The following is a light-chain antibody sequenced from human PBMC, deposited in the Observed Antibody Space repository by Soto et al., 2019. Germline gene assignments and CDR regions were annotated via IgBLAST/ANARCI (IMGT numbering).Light chain of an antibody. CDR3: SSFTSSGSYV. Sequence: QSALTQPASVSGSPGQSITISCTGTSSDVGTYHYVSWYQQNPGKAPKLMICDVSNRPSGVSNRFSGFKSANTASLTISGLQAEDEADYYCSSFTSSGSYVFGTGTKVTVL. CDR1: SSDVGTYHY. CDR2: DVS. V-gene: IGLV2-14*01. J-gene: IGLJ1*01.